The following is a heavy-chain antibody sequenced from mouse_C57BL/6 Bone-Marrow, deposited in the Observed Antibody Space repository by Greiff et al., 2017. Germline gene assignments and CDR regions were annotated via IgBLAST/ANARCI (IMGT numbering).Heavy chain of an antibody. V-gene: IGHV5-4*01. D-gene: IGHD1-1*01. CDR1: GFTFSSYA. CDR3: AREGGYYGSSRSWRNY. CDR2: ISDGGSYT. J-gene: IGHJ2*01. Sequence: EVMLVESGGGLVKPGGSLKLSCAASGFTFSSYAMSWVRQTPEQRLEWVATISDGGSYTYYPDNVKGRFTISRDNAKNNLYLQMGHLKSEDTAMYYCAREGGYYGSSRSWRNYWGQGTTLTVSS.